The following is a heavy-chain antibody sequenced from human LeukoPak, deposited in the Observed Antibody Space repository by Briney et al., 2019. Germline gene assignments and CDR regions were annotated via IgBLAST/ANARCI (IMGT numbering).Heavy chain of an antibody. V-gene: IGHV3-21*01. CDR1: GFTFSSYS. D-gene: IGHD4-17*01. CDR3: ARAGRYGDYDDY. Sequence: GGSLRLSCAASGFTFSSYSMSWVRQAPGKGLEWVSSISSSSSYIYYADSVKGRFTISRDNAKNSLYLQMNSLRAEDTAVYYCARAGRYGDYDDYWGQGTLVTVSS. J-gene: IGHJ4*02. CDR2: ISSSSSYI.